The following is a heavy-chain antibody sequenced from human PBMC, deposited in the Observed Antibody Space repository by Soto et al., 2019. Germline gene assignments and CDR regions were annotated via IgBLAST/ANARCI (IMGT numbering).Heavy chain of an antibody. CDR3: AREATTAMVRGVLY. CDR2: IKEDGSEK. CDR1: GFTFNTYW. J-gene: IGHJ4*02. Sequence: EVQLVESGGGLVQPGGSLRLSCAASGFTFNTYWMSWVRQAPGKGLEWVANIKEDGSEKYYVDSVKGRFTISRDNARNSLYLQMRSLRAEDTAVYYCAREATTAMVRGVLYWGQGTLVTVSS. V-gene: IGHV3-7*03. D-gene: IGHD3-10*01.